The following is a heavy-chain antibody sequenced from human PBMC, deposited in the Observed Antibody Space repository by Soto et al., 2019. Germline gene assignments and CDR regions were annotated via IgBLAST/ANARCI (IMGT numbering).Heavy chain of an antibody. CDR3: AKGGPMVRGPRGYFDY. CDR1: GFTFSSYG. J-gene: IGHJ4*02. D-gene: IGHD3-10*01. V-gene: IGHV3-30*18. Sequence: QVQLVESGGGVVQPGRSLRLSCAASGFTFSSYGMHWVRQAPGKGLEWVAVISYDGSNKYYADSVKGRFTISRDNSQNSLYLQMNSLRAEDTAVYYCAKGGPMVRGPRGYFDYWGQGTLGTVSS. CDR2: ISYDGSNK.